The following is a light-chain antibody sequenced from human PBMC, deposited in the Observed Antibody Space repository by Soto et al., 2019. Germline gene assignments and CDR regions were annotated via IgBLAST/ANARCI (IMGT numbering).Light chain of an antibody. CDR1: QSFSDY. CDR2: DAS. J-gene: IGKJ4*01. Sequence: EIVVTQSPATLSLSPGERATLSCRASQSFSDYLAWYQQKPGQPPRLLIYDASIRAIGIPARFSGSGSGTDFTLTIRSLEPEDFAVYYCQQRGIYPLSFGGGTKVEIK. CDR3: QQRGIYPLS. V-gene: IGKV3-11*01.